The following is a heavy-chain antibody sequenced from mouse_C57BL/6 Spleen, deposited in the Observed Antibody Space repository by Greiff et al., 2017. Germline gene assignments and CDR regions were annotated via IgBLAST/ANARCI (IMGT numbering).Heavy chain of an antibody. Sequence: VQLQQSGAELAKPGASVKLSCKASGYTFTSYWMHWVKQRPGQGLEWIGYINPSSGYTKYNQKFKDKATVTADKSSSTAYMQLSSLTYEDSAVXYCARSSWDEDYAMDYWGQGTSVTVSS. CDR2: INPSSGYT. CDR1: GYTFTSYW. V-gene: IGHV1-7*01. D-gene: IGHD4-1*01. CDR3: ARSSWDEDYAMDY. J-gene: IGHJ4*01.